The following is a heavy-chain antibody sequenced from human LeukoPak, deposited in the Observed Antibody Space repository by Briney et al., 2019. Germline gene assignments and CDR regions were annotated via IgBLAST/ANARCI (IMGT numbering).Heavy chain of an antibody. CDR3: ARDRETYGSGSYNRWLDP. CDR1: GGSISSYY. D-gene: IGHD3-10*01. CDR2: IYTSGST. J-gene: IGHJ5*02. Sequence: SETLSLTCTVSGGSISSYYWSWIRQPAGKGLEWIGRIYTSGSTNYNPSLKSRVTMSVDTSKNQFSLKLSSVTAADTAVYYCARDRETYGSGSYNRWLDPWGQGTLVTVSS. V-gene: IGHV4-4*07.